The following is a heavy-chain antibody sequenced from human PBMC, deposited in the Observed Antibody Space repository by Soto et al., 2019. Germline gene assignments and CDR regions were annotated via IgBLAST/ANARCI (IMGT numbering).Heavy chain of an antibody. Sequence: QVQLVQSEAEVKNPGSSVKVSCKASGDTFSSYAISWVRQAPGQGLEWMGGIIPMFDTPQYAQRFQGRVTITADESTSAAYMELSSLRSDDTAMYFCARDSAQWPSSYFYYGMDVWGQGTTVTVSS. CDR1: GDTFSSYA. CDR3: ARDSAQWPSSYFYYGMDV. J-gene: IGHJ6*02. D-gene: IGHD6-19*01. V-gene: IGHV1-69*01. CDR2: IIPMFDTP.